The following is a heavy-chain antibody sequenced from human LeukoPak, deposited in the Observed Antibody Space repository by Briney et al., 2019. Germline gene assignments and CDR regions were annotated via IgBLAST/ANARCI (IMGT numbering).Heavy chain of an antibody. CDR2: FDPEDGET. Sequence: GASVKVSCKVSGYTLTELSMHWVRQAPGKGLEWMGGFDPEDGETIYAQKFQGRVTMTEDTSTDTAYMELSSLRSDDTAVYYCARAEIITMIGLSQDWYFDYWGQGTLVTVSS. CDR3: ARAEIITMIGLSQDWYFDY. CDR1: GYTLTELS. V-gene: IGHV1-24*01. D-gene: IGHD3-22*01. J-gene: IGHJ4*02.